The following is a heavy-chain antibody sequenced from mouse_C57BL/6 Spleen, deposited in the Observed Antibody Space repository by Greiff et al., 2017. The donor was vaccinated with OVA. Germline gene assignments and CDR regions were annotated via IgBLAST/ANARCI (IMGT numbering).Heavy chain of an antibody. CDR1: GYSITSGYY. CDR3: AREGTPFDY. CDR2: ISYDGSN. V-gene: IGHV3-6*01. Sequence: VQLKESGPGLVKPSQSLSLTCSVTGYSITSGYYWNWIRQFPGNKLEWMGYISYDGSNNYNPSLKNRISITRDTSKNQFFLKLNSVTTEDTATYYCAREGTPFDYWGQGTTLTVSS. J-gene: IGHJ2*01.